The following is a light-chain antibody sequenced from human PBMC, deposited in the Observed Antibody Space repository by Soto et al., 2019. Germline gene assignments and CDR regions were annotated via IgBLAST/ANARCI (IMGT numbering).Light chain of an antibody. CDR1: QTISSW. J-gene: IGKJ1*01. CDR2: KAS. CDR3: QHYNSYSEA. Sequence: DIQMTQSPSTLSGSVGDGVTITCRASQTISSWLAWYQQKPGKAPKLLIYKASTLKSGVPSRFSGSGSGTEFTLTISRLQPDDFAPYYCQHYNSYSEAFGQGTKVDNK. V-gene: IGKV1-5*03.